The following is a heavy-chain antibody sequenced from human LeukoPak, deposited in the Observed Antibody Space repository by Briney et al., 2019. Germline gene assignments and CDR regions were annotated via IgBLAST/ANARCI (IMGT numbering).Heavy chain of an antibody. CDR1: GFTFSGYY. Sequence: KSGGSLRLSCAASGFTFSGYYMSWIRQAPGKGLEWVSYITISCSATYYADSVKGRFTISRDNAKNSLYLQMNSLRVEDTAVYYCARDGDTTSKVDYWGQGTLVTVSS. V-gene: IGHV3-11*01. J-gene: IGHJ4*02. CDR3: ARDGDTTSKVDY. CDR2: ITISCSAT. D-gene: IGHD5-18*01.